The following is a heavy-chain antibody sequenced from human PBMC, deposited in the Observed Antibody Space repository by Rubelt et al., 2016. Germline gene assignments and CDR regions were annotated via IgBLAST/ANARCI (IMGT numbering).Heavy chain of an antibody. V-gene: IGHV3-23*01. D-gene: IGHD5-24*01. Sequence: WVSSISGSGGSTYYADSVKGRFTISRDNPKNTLYLQMSSLRAEDTAVYYCATDRFRWRYWGQGTLVTVSS. CDR3: ATDRFRWRY. CDR2: ISGSGGST. J-gene: IGHJ4*02.